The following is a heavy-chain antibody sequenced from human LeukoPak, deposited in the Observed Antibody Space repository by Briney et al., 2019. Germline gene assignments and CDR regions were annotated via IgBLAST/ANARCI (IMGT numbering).Heavy chain of an antibody. D-gene: IGHD1-26*01. J-gene: IGHJ4*02. CDR3: ARDLLVGASDY. V-gene: IGHV3-30-3*01. CDR1: GFTFSSYA. CDR2: ISYDGSNK. Sequence: GGSLRLSCAASGFTFSSYAMLWVRQAPGKGLEWVAVISYDGSNKYYADSVKGRFTISRDNSKNTLYLQMNSLRAEDTAVYYCARDLLVGASDYWGQGTLLTVSS.